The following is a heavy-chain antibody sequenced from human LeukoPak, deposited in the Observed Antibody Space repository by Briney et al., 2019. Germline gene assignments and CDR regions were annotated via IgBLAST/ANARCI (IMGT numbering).Heavy chain of an antibody. J-gene: IGHJ4*02. Sequence: GGSLRLSCAASGLTFSSHRMHWVRQAPGKGLVWVSRINNDGTSTTYADSVKGRFTISRDNTKNMLYLEMKSLRVEDTAVYYCASTISCLLWGQGTLVAVSS. CDR3: ASTISCLL. V-gene: IGHV3-74*01. CDR1: GLTFSSHR. D-gene: IGHD2-15*01. CDR2: INNDGTST.